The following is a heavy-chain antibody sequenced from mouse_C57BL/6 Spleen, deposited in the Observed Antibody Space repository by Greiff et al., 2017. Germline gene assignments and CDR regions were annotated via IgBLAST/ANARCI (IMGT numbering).Heavy chain of an antibody. D-gene: IGHD4-1*01. CDR2: INYDGSST. CDR3: ARYAGGYFDV. CDR1: GFTFSDYY. Sequence: EVQLVESEGGLVQPGSSMKLSCTASGFTFSDYYMAWVRQVPEKGLEWVANINYDGSSTYYLDALKSRFIISRDNAKNILYLQMSSLKSEDTATYYCARYAGGYFDVWGTGTTVTVSS. J-gene: IGHJ1*03. V-gene: IGHV5-16*01.